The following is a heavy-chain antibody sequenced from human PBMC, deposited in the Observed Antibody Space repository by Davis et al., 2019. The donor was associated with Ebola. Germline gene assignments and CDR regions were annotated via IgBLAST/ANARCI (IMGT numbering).Heavy chain of an antibody. Sequence: WGSLRLSCKGSGYSFTSYWISWVRQMPGKCLEWMGRIDPSDSYTNYSPSFQGHVTMSADKSISTAYLQWSSLKASDTAMYYCARAYGSSGVDDYWGQGTLVTVSS. CDR1: GYSFTSYW. J-gene: IGHJ4*02. V-gene: IGHV5-10-1*01. D-gene: IGHD6-6*01. CDR2: IDPSDSYT. CDR3: ARAYGSSGVDDY.